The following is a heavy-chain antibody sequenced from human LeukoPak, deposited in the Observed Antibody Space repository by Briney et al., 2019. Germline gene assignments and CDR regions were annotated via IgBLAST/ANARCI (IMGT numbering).Heavy chain of an antibody. D-gene: IGHD3-10*01. CDR2: INPNSGGT. V-gene: IGHV1-2*04. J-gene: IGHJ4*02. CDR3: ARNYYGSGSYRDFDY. Sequence: ASVKVSCKASGYTFTGYYMHWVRQAPGQGLEWMGWINPNSGGTNYAQKFQGWVTMTRDTSISTAYMELSRLRPDDTAVYYCARNYYGSGSYRDFDYWGQGTLVTVSS. CDR1: GYTFTGYY.